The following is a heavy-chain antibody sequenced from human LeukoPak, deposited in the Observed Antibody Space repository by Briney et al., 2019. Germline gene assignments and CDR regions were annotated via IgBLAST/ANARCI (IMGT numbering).Heavy chain of an antibody. CDR2: INPSGGST. CDR1: GYTFTTYY. D-gene: IGHD4-17*01. J-gene: IGHJ6*02. V-gene: IGHV1-46*04. Sequence: ASVTVSCKASGYTFTTYYMHWVRQAPGQGLEWMGIINPSGGSTRYAQKLQGRVTMTRDTSTSTVYMELSSLISEDTADYYCASYHHRDFGDYYGMDVWGQGTTVTVSS. CDR3: ASYHHRDFGDYYGMDV.